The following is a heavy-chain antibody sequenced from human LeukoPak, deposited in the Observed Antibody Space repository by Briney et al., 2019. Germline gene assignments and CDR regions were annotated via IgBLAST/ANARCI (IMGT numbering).Heavy chain of an antibody. Sequence: GGSLRLSCAASGFTFSSYAMSWVRQAPGKGLEWVSAISGSGGSTYYADSVKGRFTISRDNSKNTLYLQMNSLRAEDTAVYYCTRGYDSSGYYLRAFDIWGQGTMVTVSS. D-gene: IGHD3-22*01. V-gene: IGHV3-23*01. J-gene: IGHJ3*02. CDR2: ISGSGGST. CDR3: TRGYDSSGYYLRAFDI. CDR1: GFTFSSYA.